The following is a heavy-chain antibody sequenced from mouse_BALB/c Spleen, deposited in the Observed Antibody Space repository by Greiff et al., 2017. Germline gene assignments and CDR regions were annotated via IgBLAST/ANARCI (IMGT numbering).Heavy chain of an antibody. D-gene: IGHD2-4*01. CDR1: GYTFTDYE. Sequence: QVQLQQSGAELVRPGASVTLSCKASGYTFTDYEMHWVKQTPVHGLEWIGAIDPETGGTAYNQKFKGKATLTADKSSSTAYMELRSLTSEDSAVYYCTRADDYAYFDYWGQGTTLTV. J-gene: IGHJ2*01. CDR3: TRADDYAYFDY. CDR2: IDPETGGT. V-gene: IGHV1-15*01.